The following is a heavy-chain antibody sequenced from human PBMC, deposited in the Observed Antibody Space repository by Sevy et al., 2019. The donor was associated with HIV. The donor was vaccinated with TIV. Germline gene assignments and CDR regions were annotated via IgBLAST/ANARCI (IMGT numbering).Heavy chain of an antibody. CDR3: ARSPAYYDSGGSYYYYGMDV. CDR1: GYTFTRYY. V-gene: IGHV1-46*01. Sequence: ASVKVSCKASGYTFTRYYAHWVRQAPGQGLEWMGIINPSGGSTTYAQKFQGRVTMTRDTSTSTVYMEVSSLRSEDTAVYYCARSPAYYDSGGSYYYYGMDVWGKGTTVTVSS. CDR2: INPSGGST. J-gene: IGHJ6*04. D-gene: IGHD3-22*01.